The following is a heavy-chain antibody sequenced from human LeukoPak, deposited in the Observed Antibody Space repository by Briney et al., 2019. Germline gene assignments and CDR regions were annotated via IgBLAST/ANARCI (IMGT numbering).Heavy chain of an antibody. CDR3: AKVAKYYYGSETYYFFEH. J-gene: IGHJ4*02. D-gene: IGHD3-10*01. V-gene: IGHV3-48*03. Sequence: PGGSLRPSCAASGFTFSSYEMNWVRQAPGEGLEWVSYISSSGSSVRYADSVRGRFTISRDNAKNSLYLQMNSLRVEDTAVYYCAKVAKYYYGSETYYFFEHWGQGTPVTASS. CDR1: GFTFSSYE. CDR2: ISSSGSSV.